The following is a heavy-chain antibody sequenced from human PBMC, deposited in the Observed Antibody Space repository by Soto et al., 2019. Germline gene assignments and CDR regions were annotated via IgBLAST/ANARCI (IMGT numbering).Heavy chain of an antibody. Sequence: SLSLTCSVSGAPISSNDYFWAWIRQPPGRGLEFIASMHASGGTYHASSLKSRATMSLDTSKDQFSLKLQSVTAADTGTYYCAAIVVGATRHSDVDHWGQGTLVTVSS. CDR3: AAIVVGATRHSDVDH. CDR2: MHASGGT. CDR1: GAPISSNDYF. J-gene: IGHJ4*02. V-gene: IGHV4-39*01. D-gene: IGHD2-15*01.